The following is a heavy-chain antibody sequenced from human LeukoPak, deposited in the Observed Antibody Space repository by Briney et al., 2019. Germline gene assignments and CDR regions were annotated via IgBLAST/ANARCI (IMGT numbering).Heavy chain of an antibody. J-gene: IGHJ4*02. CDR3: TRGTVPGLATTYGTYFDS. Sequence: GRSLRLSCAASGXTFSRSAMHWVRQAPGKGREWVAIISYDGTNKYYLDSVKGRFTISRDNSKNTLYLQMDSLRAEDTAVYYCTRGTVPGLATTYGTYFDSWGQGTLVTVSS. CDR2: ISYDGTNK. D-gene: IGHD5-12*01. CDR1: GXTFSRSA. V-gene: IGHV3-30*04.